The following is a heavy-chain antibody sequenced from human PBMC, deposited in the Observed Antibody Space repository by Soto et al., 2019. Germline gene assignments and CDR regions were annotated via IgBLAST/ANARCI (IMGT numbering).Heavy chain of an antibody. J-gene: IGHJ3*02. CDR1: GFTFSDNY. CDR3: ARGANTYSRGRDVLDI. Sequence: QVQLVESGGVLVKPGGSLRLSCAVSGFTFSDNYMSWIRQAPGKGLEWVSYISGGGSTTHYVDSVKGRFTISRDNAKNSLYLQMNNLRVEDTAVYYCARGANTYSRGRDVLDIWGQGTMVTVSS. D-gene: IGHD6-19*01. V-gene: IGHV3-11*01. CDR2: ISGGGSTT.